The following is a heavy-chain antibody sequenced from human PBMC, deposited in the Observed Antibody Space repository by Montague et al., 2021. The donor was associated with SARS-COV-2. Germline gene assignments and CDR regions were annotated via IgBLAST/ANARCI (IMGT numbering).Heavy chain of an antibody. V-gene: IGHV4-34*01. J-gene: IGHJ6*03. D-gene: IGHD3-10*01. CDR1: GGSFSTYS. CDR2: IHHGGST. Sequence: SETLSLTCAVHGGSFSTYSWNWIRQPPGKGLEWIGEIHHGGSTNYNPSLKSRVTISADTSKNQFPLKLTSVAAADTAVYYYARLGDGVVPSPILGVGPYYSYYMDVWGKGTTVTVSS. CDR3: ARLGDGVVPSPILGVGPYYSYYMDV.